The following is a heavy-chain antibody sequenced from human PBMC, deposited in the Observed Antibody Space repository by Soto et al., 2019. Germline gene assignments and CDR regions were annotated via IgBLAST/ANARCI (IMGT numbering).Heavy chain of an antibody. CDR1: GFTFSNAW. Sequence: GGSLRLSCAASGFTFSNAWMSWVRQAPGKGLEWVGRIKSKTDGGTTDYAAPVKGRFTISRDDSKNTLYLQMNNLKTEDTAVYYCTTDRPAYSSGWYFDYWGQGTLVTVSS. CDR2: IKSKTDGGTT. J-gene: IGHJ4*02. CDR3: TTDRPAYSSGWYFDY. D-gene: IGHD6-19*01. V-gene: IGHV3-15*01.